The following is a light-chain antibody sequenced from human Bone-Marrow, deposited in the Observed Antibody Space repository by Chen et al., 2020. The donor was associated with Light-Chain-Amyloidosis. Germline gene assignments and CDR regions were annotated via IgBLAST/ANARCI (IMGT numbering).Light chain of an antibody. V-gene: IGLV2-23*03. CDR3: CSYAGSSTFDVV. CDR1: RSDVGSYNL. CDR2: EGS. Sequence: QSALTQPASVFGSPGQSITISCTGTRSDVGSYNLVSWYQQNPGKAPQLRIYEGSKRPSGFSNRFSGSTSGNTASLTITGLQAEDEADYYCCSYAGSSTFDVVFGGGTKLTVL. J-gene: IGLJ2*01.